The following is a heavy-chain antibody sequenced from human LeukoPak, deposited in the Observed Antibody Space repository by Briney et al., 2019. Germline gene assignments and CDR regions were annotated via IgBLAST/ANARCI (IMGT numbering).Heavy chain of an antibody. CDR1: GYTLTELS. Sequence: AASVKVSCKVSGYTLTELSMHWVRPVPGKGLEWMGGFDPEEGETIYAQKFQGRVIMTGDTSTDTAYMELSSLRSEDTAVYYCATDGSGDHKYGYGMDVWGQGTTVTVSS. V-gene: IGHV1-24*01. D-gene: IGHD4-17*01. CDR3: ATDGSGDHKYGYGMDV. CDR2: FDPEEGET. J-gene: IGHJ6*02.